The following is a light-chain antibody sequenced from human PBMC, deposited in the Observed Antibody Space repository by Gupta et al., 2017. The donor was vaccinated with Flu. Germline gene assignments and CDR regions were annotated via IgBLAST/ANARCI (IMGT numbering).Light chain of an antibody. CDR1: SSDVGNYNY. Sequence: QSALTQPRSVSGSPGQSVTISCTGTSSDVGNYNYVSWYQQHPGKAPKLMIYDVTKRPSGVPDRFSGSKSGNTASLSISGLQAEDEADYYCCSYAGNYTYVFGTGTKGTVL. V-gene: IGLV2-11*01. CDR2: DVT. CDR3: CSYAGNYTYV. J-gene: IGLJ1*01.